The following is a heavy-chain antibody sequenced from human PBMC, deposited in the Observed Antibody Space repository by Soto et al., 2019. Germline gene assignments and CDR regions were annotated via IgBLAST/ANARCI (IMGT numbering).Heavy chain of an antibody. CDR1: GYTFTSYA. Sequence: QVQLVQSGAEVKKPGASVKVSCKASGYTFTSYAMHWVRQAPGQRLEWMGWINAGNGNTKYSQKFQGRVTITRDTSASTAYMELRSLRSEDTAVYYCAISVHYNWHVFNFDYCVQGTLVTVSS. J-gene: IGHJ4*02. D-gene: IGHD1-1*01. CDR3: AISVHYNWHVFNFDY. V-gene: IGHV1-3*01. CDR2: INAGNGNT.